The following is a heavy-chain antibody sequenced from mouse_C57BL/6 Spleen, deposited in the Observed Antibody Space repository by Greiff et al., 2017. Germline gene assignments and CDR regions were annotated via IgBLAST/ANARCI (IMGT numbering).Heavy chain of an antibody. Sequence: EVQLQQSGAELVRPGASVKLSCTASGFNIKDDYMHWVKQRPEQGLEWIGWIDPENGDTEYASKFQGKSTITADTSSNTAYLQLSSLTSEDTAVYYCTTGTVVAIDYWGQGTTLTVSS. CDR2: IDPENGDT. J-gene: IGHJ2*01. CDR3: TTGTVVAIDY. CDR1: GFNIKDDY. D-gene: IGHD1-1*01. V-gene: IGHV14-4*01.